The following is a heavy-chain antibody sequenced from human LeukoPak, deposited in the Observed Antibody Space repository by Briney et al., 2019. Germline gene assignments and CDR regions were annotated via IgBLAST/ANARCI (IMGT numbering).Heavy chain of an antibody. V-gene: IGHV3-23*01. CDR2: ISGSGGST. CDR1: GFTFSSYA. Sequence: GGSLRLSCAASGFTFSSYAMSWVRQAPGKGLEGVSAISGSGGSTYYADSVKGRFTISRDNSKNTLYLQMNSLRAEDTAVYYCAKTIIAVVSYGMDVWGQGTTVTVSS. CDR3: AKTIIAVVSYGMDV. J-gene: IGHJ6*02. D-gene: IGHD3-22*01.